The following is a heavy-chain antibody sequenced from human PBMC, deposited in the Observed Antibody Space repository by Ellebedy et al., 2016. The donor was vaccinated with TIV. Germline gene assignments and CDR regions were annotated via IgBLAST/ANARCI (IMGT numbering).Heavy chain of an antibody. Sequence: GESLKISXAASGFTFSSYWMSWVRQAPGKGLEWVANIKQDGSEKYYVDSVKGRFTISRDNAKNTLYLQMNSLRAEDTAVYYCARDSVVTFDYWGQGTLVTVSS. CDR3: ARDSVVTFDY. J-gene: IGHJ4*02. V-gene: IGHV3-7*01. CDR1: GFTFSSYW. CDR2: IKQDGSEK. D-gene: IGHD4-23*01.